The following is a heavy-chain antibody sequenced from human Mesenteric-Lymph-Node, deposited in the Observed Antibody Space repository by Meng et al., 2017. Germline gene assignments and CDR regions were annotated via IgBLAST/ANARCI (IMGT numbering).Heavy chain of an antibody. CDR3: ARGGATPMIIKY. CDR2: VYHNGVT. J-gene: IGHJ4*02. V-gene: IGHV4-34*02. CDR1: GGSLSGYY. Sequence: QLQLKQWGAEVLKPSGTLSLTCAVYGGSLSGYYWSWIRQPPGKGLEWMGEVYHNGVTKYSPSLRSRVVISIDTSKNQFSLNLRSVSAADTAMYYCARGGATPMIIKYWGPGTLVTVSS. D-gene: IGHD3-10*01.